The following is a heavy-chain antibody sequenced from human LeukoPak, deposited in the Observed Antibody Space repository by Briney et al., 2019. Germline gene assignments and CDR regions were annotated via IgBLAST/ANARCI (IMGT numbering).Heavy chain of an antibody. D-gene: IGHD3-3*01. CDR2: IYYGGVT. Sequence: SETLSLTCTVSGGSISGYYWNWTRQPPGKGLQWIGYIYYGGVTNYNPSLKSRVTISVDMSKNQFSLKLNSVTAADTAVYYCARNSDFWSGYENWFDPWGQGTLVTVSS. J-gene: IGHJ5*02. V-gene: IGHV4-59*01. CDR1: GGSISGYY. CDR3: ARNSDFWSGYENWFDP.